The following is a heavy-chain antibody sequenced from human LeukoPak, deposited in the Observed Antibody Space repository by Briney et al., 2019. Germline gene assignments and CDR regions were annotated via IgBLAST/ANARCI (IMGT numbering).Heavy chain of an antibody. V-gene: IGHV1-18*01. J-gene: IGHJ4*02. D-gene: IGHD3-9*01. CDR3: ARAQGLYFDIDY. CDR2: ISAYNGNS. CDR1: GYTFTSYG. Sequence: ASVKVSCKATGYTFTSYGIHWVRQAPGQGLEWMRWISAYNGNSNSPHKLQGRVTMTTDASTSTAYMDLRRLSSDDTAVYYCARAQGLYFDIDYWGQGTLVTVSS.